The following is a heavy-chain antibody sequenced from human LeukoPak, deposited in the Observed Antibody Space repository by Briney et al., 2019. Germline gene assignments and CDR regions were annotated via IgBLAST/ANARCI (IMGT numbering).Heavy chain of an antibody. CDR3: ARDNSGYDFRDY. CDR2: IYHSGST. J-gene: IGHJ4*02. V-gene: IGHV4-38-2*02. D-gene: IGHD5-12*01. CDR1: GYSISSGYY. Sequence: SETLSLTCTVSGYSISSGYYWGWIRQPPGKGLEWIGSIYHSGSTYYNPPLKSRVTISVDTSKNQFSLKLSSVTAADTAVYYCARDNSGYDFRDYWGQGTLVTVSS.